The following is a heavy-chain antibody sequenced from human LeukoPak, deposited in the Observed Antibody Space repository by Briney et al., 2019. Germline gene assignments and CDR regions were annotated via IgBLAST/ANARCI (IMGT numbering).Heavy chain of an antibody. V-gene: IGHV4-34*01. Sequence: PSETLSLTCAVYGVSFSGYYWSWIRQPPGKGLEWIGEINHSGRTNYNPSLKSRVTISLDTSKNRFSLKLSSVSAADTAVYYCARGRPLELLTNWFDPWGQGTLVTVSS. CDR2: INHSGRT. J-gene: IGHJ5*02. D-gene: IGHD1-7*01. CDR1: GVSFSGYY. CDR3: ARGRPLELLTNWFDP.